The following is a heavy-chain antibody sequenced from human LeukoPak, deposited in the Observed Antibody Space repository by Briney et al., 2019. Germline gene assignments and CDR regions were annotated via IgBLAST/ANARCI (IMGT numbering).Heavy chain of an antibody. D-gene: IGHD3-10*01. J-gene: IGHJ4*02. CDR1: GFTVSSNH. CDR3: ARDAAYGSGSYRFDY. Sequence: GGSLRLSCAASGFTVSSNHMSWVRQAPGKGLEWVAVLYSGGSALYADSVKGRFTISRDNSENTLYLHMNSLRAEDTAVYYCARDAAYGSGSYRFDYWGQGTLVTVSS. V-gene: IGHV3-53*01. CDR2: LYSGGSA.